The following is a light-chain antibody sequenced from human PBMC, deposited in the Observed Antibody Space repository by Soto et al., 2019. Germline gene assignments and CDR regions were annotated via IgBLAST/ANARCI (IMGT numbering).Light chain of an antibody. CDR2: GAS. CDR1: QRVSSGY. Sequence: EIVLPQSPGTLSLSPVERATLSCRASQRVSSGYLAWYQQKPGQTPRLLIYGASGRATGIPDRFSGSGSGTDFTLTISRLEPEDFAVDYCQQYHTSPVTFGQGTKVDIK. CDR3: QQYHTSPVT. J-gene: IGKJ1*01. V-gene: IGKV3-20*01.